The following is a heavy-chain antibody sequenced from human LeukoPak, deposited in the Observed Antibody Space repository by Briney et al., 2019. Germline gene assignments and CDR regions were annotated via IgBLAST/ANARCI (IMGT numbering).Heavy chain of an antibody. V-gene: IGHV4-34*01. CDR2: INHSGST. CDR3: AREGGSGTLYYYYYMDV. CDR1: GGSFSVYY. Sequence: SETLSLTCAVYGGSFSVYYWSWIRQPPGKGLEWIEEINHSGSTNYNPSLKSRVTISVDTSKNQFSLKLSSVTAADTAVYYCAREGGSGTLYYYYYMDVWGEGTTVTVSS. D-gene: IGHD3-10*01. J-gene: IGHJ6*03.